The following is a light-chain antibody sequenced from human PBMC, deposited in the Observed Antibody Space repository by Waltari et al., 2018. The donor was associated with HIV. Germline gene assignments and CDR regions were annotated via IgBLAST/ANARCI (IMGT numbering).Light chain of an antibody. J-gene: IGLJ2*01. CDR3: QSVDASGTVV. CDR2: KDT. CDR1: PWSKKH. V-gene: IGLV3-25*03. Sequence: SYELTQPPSVSVSPGQTARITCSGDPWSKKHGFWYQQKPGQAPILAIYKDTERPSGIPKRFSGSNSGTTVTLTLSGVQAEDEADYYCQSVDASGTVVFGGGTKLTVL.